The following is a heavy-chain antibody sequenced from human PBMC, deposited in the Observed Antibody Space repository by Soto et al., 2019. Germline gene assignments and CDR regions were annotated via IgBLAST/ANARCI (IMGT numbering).Heavy chain of an antibody. V-gene: IGHV3-11*01. D-gene: IGHD4-17*01. CDR1: GFTFSDYY. Sequence: QVQLVESGGDFVKPGGSLRLSCAASGFTFSDYYMSWIRQAPGKGLECISYISGSGSSTYYADSVKGRFTVSRDNAKNSRYLQMSSVSADDTAVYYYVSDDGYGGTNGGFDAGGLGTVVTVSA. J-gene: IGHJ5*01. CDR3: VSDDGYGGTNGGFDA. CDR2: ISGSGSST.